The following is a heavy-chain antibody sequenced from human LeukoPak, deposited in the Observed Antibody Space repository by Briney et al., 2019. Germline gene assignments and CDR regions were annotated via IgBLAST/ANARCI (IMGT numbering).Heavy chain of an antibody. D-gene: IGHD6-6*01. CDR3: AKDIGSSSSDPTFDY. Sequence: GRSLRLSCAASGFTFDDYAMYWVRQAPGKGLEWVSGISWNSGSIGYADSVKGRFTISRDNAKNSLYLQMNSLRAEDMALCYCAKDIGSSSSDPTFDYWGQGTLVTVSS. J-gene: IGHJ4*02. V-gene: IGHV3-9*03. CDR2: ISWNSGSI. CDR1: GFTFDDYA.